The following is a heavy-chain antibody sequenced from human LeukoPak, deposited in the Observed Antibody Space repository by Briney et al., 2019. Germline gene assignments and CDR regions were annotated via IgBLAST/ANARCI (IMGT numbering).Heavy chain of an antibody. D-gene: IGHD4-23*01. Sequence: GGSLRLSCAASGFSFSSYGMYWVRQAPGKGLEWVANIKQDGSEKYYVDSVKGRFTISRDNAKNSLYLQMNSLRAEDTAVYYCARVLGKAEYFQHWGQGTLVTVSS. CDR1: GFSFSSYG. CDR3: ARVLGKAEYFQH. J-gene: IGHJ1*01. CDR2: IKQDGSEK. V-gene: IGHV3-7*01.